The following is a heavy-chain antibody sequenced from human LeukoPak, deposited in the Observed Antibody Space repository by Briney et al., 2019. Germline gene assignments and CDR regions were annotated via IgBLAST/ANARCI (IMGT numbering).Heavy chain of an antibody. CDR1: GFTFSSYG. J-gene: IGHJ4*02. V-gene: IGHV3-30*18. CDR2: ISYDGSNK. CDR3: AKDGWGGQQLVYFDY. D-gene: IGHD6-13*01. Sequence: GGSLRLSCAASGFTFSSYGMHWVRQAPGKGLEWVAVISYDGSNKYYADSVKGRFTISRDNSKNTLYLQMNSLRAEDTAVYYCAKDGWGGQQLVYFDYWGQGTLVTVSS.